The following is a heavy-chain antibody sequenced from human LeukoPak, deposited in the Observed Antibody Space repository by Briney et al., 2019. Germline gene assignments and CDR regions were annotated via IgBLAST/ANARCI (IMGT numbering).Heavy chain of an antibody. J-gene: IGHJ4*02. CDR3: VKSGGYGLIDY. V-gene: IGHV4-59*08. D-gene: IGHD1-26*01. CDR2: IYYSGYT. Sequence: SETLSLTCTVSGGSISSYYWSWIRQPPGKGLKWIGNIYYSGYTTYSPSPRSRVTISIDTSKNQFSLRLNSVTAADTAMYYCVKSGGYGLIDYWGQGTLVTVSS. CDR1: GGSISSYY.